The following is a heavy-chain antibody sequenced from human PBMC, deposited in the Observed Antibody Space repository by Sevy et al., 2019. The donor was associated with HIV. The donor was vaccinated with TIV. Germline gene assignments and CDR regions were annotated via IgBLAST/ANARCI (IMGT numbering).Heavy chain of an antibody. J-gene: IGHJ4*02. V-gene: IGHV3-33*06. Sequence: CLRLSCAASGFTFSRYGMHCVRQTPGKGMEWVAGIWYDGDNKEYSDYGKGRFTISRDNSKNTVYLHMSSLICEDTATYYCAKGIAASGYYFDSWGQGTLVGVSS. CDR1: GFTFSRYG. CDR3: AKGIAASGYYFDS. CDR2: IWYDGDNK. D-gene: IGHD6-13*01.